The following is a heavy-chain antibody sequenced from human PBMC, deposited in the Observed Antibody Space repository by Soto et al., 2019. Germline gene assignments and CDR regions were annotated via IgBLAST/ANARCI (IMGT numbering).Heavy chain of an antibody. CDR2: IYHSGST. Sequence: SETLSLTCAFSSGSISSSNWWSWVRQPPGKGLEWIGEIYHSGSTNYNPSLKSRVTISVDKSKNQFSLKLSSVTAADTAVYYCARKYSSGWYVKFDYWGQGTLVTVSS. D-gene: IGHD6-19*01. CDR1: SGSISSSNW. V-gene: IGHV4-4*02. CDR3: ARKYSSGWYVKFDY. J-gene: IGHJ4*02.